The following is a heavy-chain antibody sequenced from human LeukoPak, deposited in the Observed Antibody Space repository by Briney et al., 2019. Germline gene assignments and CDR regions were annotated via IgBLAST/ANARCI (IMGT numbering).Heavy chain of an antibody. Sequence: PGGSLRLSWAASGFTFSSYSLYWVRQAPGKGLECVSGISGNGGSIYYANSVKGRFTISRDNSNNTLYLQMGSLRPEDMALYYCARRKPSSYGFDSWGQGTLVTVSS. V-gene: IGHV3-64*01. D-gene: IGHD3-10*01. CDR1: GFTFSSYS. CDR2: ISGNGGSI. CDR3: ARRKPSSYGFDS. J-gene: IGHJ4*02.